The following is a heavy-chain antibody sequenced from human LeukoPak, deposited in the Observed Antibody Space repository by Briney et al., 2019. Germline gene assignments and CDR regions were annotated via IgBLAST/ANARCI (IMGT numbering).Heavy chain of an antibody. CDR3: ARVVGTPPNIVVVPAARTSGYYYYGMDV. Sequence: GASVKVSCKASGYTFTSYGISWVRQAPGQGLEWMGWISAYNGNTNYAQKLQGRVTMTADTSTSTAYMELRSLRSDDTAVYCCARVVGTPPNIVVVPAARTSGYYYYGMDVWGQGTTVTVSS. CDR2: ISAYNGNT. CDR1: GYTFTSYG. J-gene: IGHJ6*02. D-gene: IGHD2-2*01. V-gene: IGHV1-18*01.